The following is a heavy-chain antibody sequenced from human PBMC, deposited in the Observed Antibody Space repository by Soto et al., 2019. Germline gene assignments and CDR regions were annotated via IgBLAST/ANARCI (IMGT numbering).Heavy chain of an antibody. CDR1: GFTFSDYY. CDR2: ISSSSSYT. Sequence: QVQLVESGGGLVKPGGSLRLSCAASGFTFSDYYMSWIRQAPGKGLEWVSYISSSSSYTNYADSVKGRFTISRANAKNSLYLQMNSLRAEDTAVYYCARDGGRIWFGELLSWFDPWGQGTLVTVSS. CDR3: ARDGGRIWFGELLSWFDP. V-gene: IGHV3-11*05. J-gene: IGHJ5*02. D-gene: IGHD3-10*01.